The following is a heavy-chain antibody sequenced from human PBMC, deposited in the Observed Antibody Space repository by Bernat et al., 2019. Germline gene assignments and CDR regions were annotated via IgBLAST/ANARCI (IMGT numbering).Heavy chain of an antibody. CDR2: ISSSSSYI. Sequence: EVQLLESGGGLVQPGGSLRLSCAASGFTFSSYAMSWVRQAPGKGLEWVSYISSSSSYIYYADSVKGRFTISRDNAKNSLYLQMNSLRAEDTAVYYCARDGAFDFWSGYRYYYMDVWGKGTTVTVSS. CDR1: GFTFSSYA. J-gene: IGHJ6*03. D-gene: IGHD3-3*01. V-gene: IGHV3-21*05. CDR3: ARDGAFDFWSGYRYYYMDV.